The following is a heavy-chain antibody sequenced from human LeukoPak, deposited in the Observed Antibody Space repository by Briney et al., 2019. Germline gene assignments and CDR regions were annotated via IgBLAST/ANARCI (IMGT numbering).Heavy chain of an antibody. J-gene: IGHJ4*02. CDR2: IYRTGST. Sequence: PSETLSLTCTVAGYSINDGYYWGWVRQPPGKGPESIGNIYRTGSTYYNPSLKSRVTISVDTSKNQFSLRLMSVTATDTAVYFCARLKGYDYGDYFDYWGQGVLVTVSS. V-gene: IGHV4-38-2*02. CDR3: ARLKGYDYGDYFDY. D-gene: IGHD4/OR15-4a*01. CDR1: GYSINDGYY.